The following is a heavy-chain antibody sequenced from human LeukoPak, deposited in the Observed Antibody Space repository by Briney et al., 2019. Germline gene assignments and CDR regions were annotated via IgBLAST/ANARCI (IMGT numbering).Heavy chain of an antibody. CDR3: VRGRGSSWYYFDY. D-gene: IGHD6-13*01. Sequence: SETLSLTCTVSGASISSYYWSWIRQPAGKGLEWIGRIYTSGSTNYNPSLKGRVTMSVDTSKNQFSLKLSSVTAADTAVYYCVRGRGSSWYYFDYWGQGTLVTVSS. J-gene: IGHJ4*02. CDR1: GASISSYY. V-gene: IGHV4-4*07. CDR2: IYTSGST.